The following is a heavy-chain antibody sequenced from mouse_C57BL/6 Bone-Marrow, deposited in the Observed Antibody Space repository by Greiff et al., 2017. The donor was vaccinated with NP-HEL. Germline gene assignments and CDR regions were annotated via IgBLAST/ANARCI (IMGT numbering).Heavy chain of an antibody. D-gene: IGHD2-2*01. CDR1: GYTFTSYG. CDR2: IYPRSGNT. J-gene: IGHJ4*01. CDR3: AHGYVVYYYAMDY. Sequence: QVQLKESGAELARPGASVKLSCKASGYTFTSYGISWVKQRTGQGLEWIGEIYPRSGNTYYNEKFKGKATLTADKSSSTAYMELRSLTSEDSAVYFCAHGYVVYYYAMDYWGQGTSVTVSS. V-gene: IGHV1-81*01.